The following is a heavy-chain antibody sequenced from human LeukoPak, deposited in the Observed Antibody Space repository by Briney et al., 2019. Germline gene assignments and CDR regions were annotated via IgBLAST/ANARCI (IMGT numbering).Heavy chain of an antibody. D-gene: IGHD6-19*01. Sequence: PGGSLRLSCAASGFTFSSYAMSWVRQAPGKGLEWVSAISGSGGSTYYADSVKGRFTISRDNSKNTLYLQMNSLRAEDTAVYYRAKGEYSSGWYRWQYYFDYWGQGTLVTVSS. CDR1: GFTFSSYA. J-gene: IGHJ4*02. CDR3: AKGEYSSGWYRWQYYFDY. CDR2: ISGSGGST. V-gene: IGHV3-23*01.